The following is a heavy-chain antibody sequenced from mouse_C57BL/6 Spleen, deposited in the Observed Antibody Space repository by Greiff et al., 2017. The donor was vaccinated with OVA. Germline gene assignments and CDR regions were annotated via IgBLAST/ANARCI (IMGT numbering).Heavy chain of an antibody. V-gene: IGHV5-17*01. CDR3: AREGTLLWMDY. J-gene: IGHJ4*01. Sequence: EVQVVESGGGLVKPGGSLKLSCAASGFTFSDYGMHWVRQAPEKGLEWVAYISSGSSTIYYADTVKGRFTISRDNAKNTLFLQMTSLRSEDTAMYYCAREGTLLWMDYWGQGTSVTVSS. CDR2: ISSGSSTI. CDR1: GFTFSDYG. D-gene: IGHD2-1*01.